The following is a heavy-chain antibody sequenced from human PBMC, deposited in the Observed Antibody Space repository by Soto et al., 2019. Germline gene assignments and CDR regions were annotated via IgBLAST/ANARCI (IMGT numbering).Heavy chain of an antibody. CDR2: ISGSGGST. V-gene: IGHV3-23*01. Sequence: PGGSLRLSCAASGFTFSSYAMSWARQAPGKGLEWVSAISGSGGSTYYADSVKGRFTISRDNSKNTLYLQMNSLRAEDTAVYYCASRTYCSGGSCNYGYWGQGTLVTVSS. J-gene: IGHJ4*02. CDR3: ASRTYCSGGSCNYGY. D-gene: IGHD2-15*01. CDR1: GFTFSSYA.